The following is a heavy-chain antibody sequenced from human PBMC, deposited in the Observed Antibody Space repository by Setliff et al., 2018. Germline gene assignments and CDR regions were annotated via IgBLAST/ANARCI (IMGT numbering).Heavy chain of an antibody. V-gene: IGHV1-3*01. CDR2: INVGNGNT. Sequence: ASVKVSCKASGYTFTNYAMHWVRQAPGQRLEWMGWINVGNGNTKYSQKFQGRVTITRDTSASTAYMELSSLRSEDTAVYYCARVRRPGQGEPDAFDIWGQGTMVTVSS. D-gene: IGHD3-16*01. J-gene: IGHJ3*02. CDR1: GYTFTNYA. CDR3: ARVRRPGQGEPDAFDI.